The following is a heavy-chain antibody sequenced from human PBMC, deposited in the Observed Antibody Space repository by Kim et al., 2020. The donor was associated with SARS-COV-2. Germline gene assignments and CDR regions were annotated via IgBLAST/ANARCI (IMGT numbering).Heavy chain of an antibody. CDR3: ARGVPGY. Sequence: SETLSLTCAVYGGSFSGYQWSWVRQSPGKGLEWIGQINHAGSTKYNPSLKSRVTLSVDTSKNQFSLKLTSVTAADTGVYYCARGVPGYWGHGSLVTVSS. CDR2: INHAGST. J-gene: IGHJ4*01. V-gene: IGHV4-34*01. CDR1: GGSFSGYQ.